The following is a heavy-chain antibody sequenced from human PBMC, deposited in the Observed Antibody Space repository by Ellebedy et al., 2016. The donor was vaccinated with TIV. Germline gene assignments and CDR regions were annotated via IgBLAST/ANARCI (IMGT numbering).Heavy chain of an antibody. D-gene: IGHD4-23*01. V-gene: IGHV1-18*01. J-gene: IGHJ4*02. CDR1: GYTLMSYG. CDR3: ARGFRYGSGRWPLDH. Sequence: AASVKVSCKASGYTLMSYGICWVRQAPGQGLEWMGWVSPYYGNTIYAQKFQGRVTMTIDTSTSTGYMELRSLRSDDTAVYYCARGFRYGSGRWPLDHWGQGTLVTVSS. CDR2: VSPYYGNT.